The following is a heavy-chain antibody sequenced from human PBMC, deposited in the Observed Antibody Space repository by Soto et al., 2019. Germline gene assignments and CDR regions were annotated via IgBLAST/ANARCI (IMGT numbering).Heavy chain of an antibody. CDR2: ISAYNGNT. D-gene: IGHD2-15*01. V-gene: IGHV1-18*04. CDR3: ARDIVVGIPSRSDTFDI. J-gene: IGHJ3*02. Sequence: ASVKVSCKASGYTFTSYGISWVRQAPGQGLEWMGWISAYNGNTNYAQKLQGRVTMTTDTSTSTAYMELSNQRSDDQAVYYCARDIVVGIPSRSDTFDIWGQGTMVTVSS. CDR1: GYTFTSYG.